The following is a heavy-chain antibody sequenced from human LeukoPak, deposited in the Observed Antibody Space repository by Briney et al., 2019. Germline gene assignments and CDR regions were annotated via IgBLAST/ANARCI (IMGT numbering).Heavy chain of an antibody. CDR2: INHSGST. CDR3: ARAFPILGYCSGGSCLPFDY. V-gene: IGHV4-34*01. CDR1: GGSFSGYY. Sequence: SETLSLTCAVYGGSFSGYYWSWLRQPPGKGLEWIGEINHSGSTNYNPSLKSRVTISVDTSKNQFSLKLSSVTAADTAVYYCARAFPILGYCSGGSCLPFDYWGQGTLVTVSS. J-gene: IGHJ4*02. D-gene: IGHD2-15*01.